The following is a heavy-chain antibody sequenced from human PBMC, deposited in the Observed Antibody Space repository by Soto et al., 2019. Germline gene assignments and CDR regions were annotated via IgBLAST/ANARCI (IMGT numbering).Heavy chain of an antibody. V-gene: IGHV3-30-3*01. D-gene: IGHD3-22*01. CDR2: ISYDGSNK. CDR1: GFTFSSYA. J-gene: IGHJ6*02. Sequence: GGSMRLCCAASGFTFSSYAMHWVRPAPGKGLEWVAVISYDGSNKDNADSVKGRFTISKDNSKNTMYLKMNSMRAEDTAVYYFARDINAGYYDSSGYYDYYYYYYGMDVWGQGTTVTVSS. CDR3: ARDINAGYYDSSGYYDYYYYYYGMDV.